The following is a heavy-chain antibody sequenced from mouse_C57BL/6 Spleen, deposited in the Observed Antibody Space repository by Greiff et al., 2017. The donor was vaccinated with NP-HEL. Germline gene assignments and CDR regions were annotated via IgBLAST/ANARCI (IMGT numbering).Heavy chain of an antibody. Sequence: QVQLQQSGAELVKPGDSVKISCKASGYAFSSYWMNWVKQRPGKGLEWMGQLYPGEGDTNYNGKFTGKATLTANKSSSTAYMQLRSLTSEDSAVYFCARESGFFAYWGQGTLVTVSA. CDR1: GYAFSSYW. J-gene: IGHJ3*01. V-gene: IGHV1-80*01. D-gene: IGHD2-2*01. CDR3: ARESGFFAY. CDR2: LYPGEGDT.